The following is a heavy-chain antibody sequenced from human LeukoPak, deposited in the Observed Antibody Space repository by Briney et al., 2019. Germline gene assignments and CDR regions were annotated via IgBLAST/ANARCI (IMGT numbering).Heavy chain of an antibody. CDR3: ARSGSSWYGDGFDP. CDR1: GFTFSSYW. D-gene: IGHD6-13*01. V-gene: IGHV3-7*01. CDR2: IKQDGSEK. Sequence: GGSLRLSCAASGFTFSSYWMSWVRQAPGKGLEWVANIKQDGSEKYYVDSVKGRFTISRDNAKNSLYLQMNSLRAEDTAVYYCARSGSSWYGDGFDPWGQGTLVTVSS. J-gene: IGHJ5*02.